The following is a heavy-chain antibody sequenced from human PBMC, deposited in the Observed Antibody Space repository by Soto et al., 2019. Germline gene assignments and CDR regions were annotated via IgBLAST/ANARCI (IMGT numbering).Heavy chain of an antibody. CDR3: ARGLIAVAGTSFVY. J-gene: IGHJ4*02. CDR2: IIPIFGTA. V-gene: IGHV1-69*13. Sequence: GASVKVSCKASGGTFSSYAISWVRQAPGQGLEWMGGIIPIFGTANYAQKFQGRVTITADESTSTAYMELSSLRSEDTAVYYCARGLIAVAGTSFVYWGQGTLVTVSS. D-gene: IGHD6-19*01. CDR1: GGTFSSYA.